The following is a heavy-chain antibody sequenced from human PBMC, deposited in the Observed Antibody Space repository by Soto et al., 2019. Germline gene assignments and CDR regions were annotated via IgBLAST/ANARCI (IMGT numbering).Heavy chain of an antibody. Sequence: EVQLVESGGGLVQPGGSLRLSCAASGFTFSSYSMNWVRQAPGKGLEWVSYISSSSSTIYYADSVKGRFTISRDNAKNSPYLQMNSLRAEDTAVYYCARLRGYYGSATYYFDYWGQGTLVTVSS. CDR3: ARLRGYYGSATYYFDY. V-gene: IGHV3-48*01. J-gene: IGHJ4*02. D-gene: IGHD3-10*01. CDR1: GFTFSSYS. CDR2: ISSSSSTI.